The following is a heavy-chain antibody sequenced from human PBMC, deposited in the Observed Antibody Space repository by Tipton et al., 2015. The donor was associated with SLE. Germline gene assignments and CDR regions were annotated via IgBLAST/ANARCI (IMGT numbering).Heavy chain of an antibody. CDR1: GGSVSSSTDY. D-gene: IGHD4-17*01. V-gene: IGHV4-61*02. CDR3: AKDYNYDYPDYN. CDR2: IFASGRT. Sequence: TLSLTCTVSGGSVSSSTDYWSWVRQPAGKGLEWIGRIFASGRTSYNPSLKSRVTISIDKSRNQFSLKLNSVTAADTAVYYCAKDYNYDYPDYNWGQGTLVIVSS. J-gene: IGHJ4*02.